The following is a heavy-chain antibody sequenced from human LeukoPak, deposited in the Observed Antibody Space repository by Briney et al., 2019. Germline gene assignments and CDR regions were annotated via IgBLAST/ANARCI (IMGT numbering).Heavy chain of an antibody. CDR2: INPNSGDT. Sequence: GASVKVSCKASGGTFSSYAISWVRQAPGQGLEWMGWINPNSGDTNYAQKFQGRVTMTRDTSISTAYMELSRLRSDDTAVYYCARDFTVGGELPSDYWGQGTLVTVSS. CDR3: ARDFTVGGELPSDY. D-gene: IGHD3-16*01. J-gene: IGHJ4*02. V-gene: IGHV1-2*02. CDR1: GGTFSSYA.